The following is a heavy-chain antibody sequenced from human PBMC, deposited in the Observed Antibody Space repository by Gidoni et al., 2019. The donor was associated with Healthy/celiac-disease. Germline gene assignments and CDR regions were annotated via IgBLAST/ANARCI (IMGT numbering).Heavy chain of an antibody. Sequence: EVQLVESGGGLVKPGVSLRLSRAASGITFIYAGMCWVRQAPGTGLELVGRIKSKTEGGKTDYAAPVKGRFTISRDDSKNTLYLQMNSLKTEDTAVYYCTTDSHYDILTGYLNGRTFDYWGQGTLVTVSS. V-gene: IGHV3-15*01. CDR3: TTDSHYDILTGYLNGRTFDY. CDR2: IKSKTEGGKT. D-gene: IGHD3-9*01. CDR1: GITFIYAG. J-gene: IGHJ4*02.